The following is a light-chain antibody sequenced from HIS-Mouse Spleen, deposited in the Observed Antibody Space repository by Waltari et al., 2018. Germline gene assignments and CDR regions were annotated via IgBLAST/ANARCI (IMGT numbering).Light chain of an antibody. V-gene: IGLV3-21*03. CDR2: DDS. J-gene: IGLJ2*01. CDR1: NIGSKS. Sequence: SYVLTQPPSVSVAPGKTARITCGGNNIGSKSVHWYQQKPGQAPVLVVYDDSDRPSGIPGRLSGSKSGNAATLTSSRVEAGDEADYYCQVWDSSSDHVVFGGGTKLTVL. CDR3: QVWDSSSDHVV.